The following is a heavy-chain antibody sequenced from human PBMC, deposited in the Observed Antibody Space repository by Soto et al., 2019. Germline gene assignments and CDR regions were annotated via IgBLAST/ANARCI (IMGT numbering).Heavy chain of an antibody. D-gene: IGHD1-26*01. V-gene: IGHV4-59*01. Sequence: ASETLSLTCTVSGGSISSYYWSWIRQPPGKGLEWMGYIYYSVSTNYNPSLKSRVTISVDTSKNQFSLKLSSVTSADTAVYYCARDAVGYFDYWGQGTLVTVSS. J-gene: IGHJ4*02. CDR1: GGSISSYY. CDR3: ARDAVGYFDY. CDR2: IYYSVST.